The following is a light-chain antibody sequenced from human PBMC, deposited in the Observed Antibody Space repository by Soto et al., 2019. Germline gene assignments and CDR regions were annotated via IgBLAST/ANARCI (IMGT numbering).Light chain of an antibody. V-gene: IGKV3-20*01. CDR3: QQYGSSPWT. Sequence: EIALTQSPGTLSLSPGERATLSCRASQSVSSSYLAWYQQKPGQAPRLLIYGTSSRATGIPDRFSGSGSRTDLTVTISRREPEDFSVYYCQQYGSSPWTFGQGPEVQIK. J-gene: IGKJ1*01. CDR1: QSVSSSY. CDR2: GTS.